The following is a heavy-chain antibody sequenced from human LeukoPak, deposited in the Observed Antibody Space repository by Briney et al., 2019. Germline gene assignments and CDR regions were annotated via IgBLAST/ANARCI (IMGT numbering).Heavy chain of an antibody. Sequence: PSETLSLTCTVSGGSISGSISGTYWSWVRQPAGKGLEWIGRTHSSGSTKYNPSLKSRVTMSVDTSKNQLFLRLTSVTAADTALYYCARGSQNYYNPFDNWGQGTLVTVSS. V-gene: IGHV4-4*07. D-gene: IGHD3-10*01. J-gene: IGHJ4*02. CDR2: THSSGST. CDR3: ARGSQNYYNPFDN. CDR1: GGSISGSISGTY.